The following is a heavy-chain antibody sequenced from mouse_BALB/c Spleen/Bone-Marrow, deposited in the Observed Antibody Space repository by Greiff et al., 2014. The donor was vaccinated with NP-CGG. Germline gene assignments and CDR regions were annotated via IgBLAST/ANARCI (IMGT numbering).Heavy chain of an antibody. CDR3: ARSGDSSGYGFAY. CDR2: ISPGDGST. J-gene: IGHJ3*01. D-gene: IGHD3-2*01. Sequence: VQLQESGPELAKPGALVKISCKASGYTFTSYDINWVKQRPGQGLEWIGWISPGDGSTKYNDKFKGKATLTADKSSSTSYMQLSSPTSENSAVYFCARSGDSSGYGFAYWGQGTLVTVSA. V-gene: IGHV1S56*01. CDR1: GYTFTSYD.